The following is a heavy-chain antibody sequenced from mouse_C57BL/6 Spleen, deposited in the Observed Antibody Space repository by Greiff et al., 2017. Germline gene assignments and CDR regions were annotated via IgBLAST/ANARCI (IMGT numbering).Heavy chain of an antibody. CDR3: ARRVVSMDY. CDR2: IDPSDSYT. J-gene: IGHJ4*01. CDR1: GYTFTSYW. Sequence: VQLQQPGAELVRPGTSVKLSCKASGYTFTSYWMHWVKQRPGQGLEWIGVIDPSDSYTNYNQKFKGKATLTVDTSSSTAYMQLSSLTSEDSAVYYCARRVVSMDYWGQGTSVTVSS. V-gene: IGHV1-59*01. D-gene: IGHD1-1*02.